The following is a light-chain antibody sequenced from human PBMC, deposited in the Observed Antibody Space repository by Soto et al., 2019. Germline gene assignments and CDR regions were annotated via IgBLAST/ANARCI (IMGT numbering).Light chain of an antibody. CDR3: QQHYSKTLN. CDR2: WAS. V-gene: IGKV4-1*01. Sequence: VSFGEWVTSKCKSSQSVLSSPDNKNYLAWHQQKPGQPPKLLIYWASMRESGVPDRFSGSGSGADFTLTISSLQAEDVAVYYCQQHYSKTLNFGRGTKVEI. CDR1: QSVLSSPDNKNY. J-gene: IGKJ4*01.